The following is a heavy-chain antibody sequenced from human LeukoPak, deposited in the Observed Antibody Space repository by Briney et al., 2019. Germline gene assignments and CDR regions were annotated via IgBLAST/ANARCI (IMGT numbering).Heavy chain of an antibody. D-gene: IGHD1-26*01. Sequence: SETLSLTCTVSGGSISSYYWSWIRQPPGKGLEWIRYIYYSGSTNYNPSLKSRVTISVDTSKNQFSLKLSSVTAADTAVYYCARYSGSFPYYYYGMDVWGQGTTVTVSS. CDR3: ARYSGSFPYYYYGMDV. V-gene: IGHV4-59*01. CDR2: IYYSGST. J-gene: IGHJ6*02. CDR1: GGSISSYY.